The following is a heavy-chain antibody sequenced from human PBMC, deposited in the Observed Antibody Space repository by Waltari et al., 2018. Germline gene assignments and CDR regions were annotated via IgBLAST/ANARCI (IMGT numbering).Heavy chain of an antibody. Sequence: QVQLIQSGAEVKEPGASVKVSCKVSGYTRTALSIHWVRQAPGKGLEWRGGFDPEDGDTMYAQKFQGRVTMTVDTSRDTAYMELSSLRSGDTAVYYCASLPFDFWTGYTFDYWGQGTLVTVSS. CDR3: ASLPFDFWTGYTFDY. CDR1: GYTRTALS. V-gene: IGHV1-24*01. CDR2: FDPEDGDT. J-gene: IGHJ4*02. D-gene: IGHD3-3*01.